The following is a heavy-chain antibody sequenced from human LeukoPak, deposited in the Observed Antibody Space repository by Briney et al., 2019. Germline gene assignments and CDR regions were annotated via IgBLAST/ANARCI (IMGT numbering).Heavy chain of an antibody. J-gene: IGHJ4*02. CDR2: IYYSGST. CDR1: GGSISSGGYY. D-gene: IGHD3-10*01. V-gene: IGHV4-61*08. Sequence: PSETLSLTCTVSGGSISSGGYYWSWIRQHPGKGLEWIGYIYYSGSTNYNPSLKSRVTISVDTSKNQFSLKLSSVTAADTAVYYCARGGNGSGAVDYWGQGTLVTVSS. CDR3: ARGGNGSGAVDY.